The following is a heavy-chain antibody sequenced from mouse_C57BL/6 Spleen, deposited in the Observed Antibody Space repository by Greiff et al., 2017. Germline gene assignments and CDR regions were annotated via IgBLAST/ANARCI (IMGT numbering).Heavy chain of an antibody. Sequence: VKLMESGAELVKPGASVKLSCKASGYTFTTYPIEWMKQNHGKSLEWIGNFHPYNDDTKYNEKFKGKATLTVEKSSSTVYLELSRLTSDDSAVYYCARGTAQGAMDYWGQGTSVTVSS. CDR3: ARGTAQGAMDY. CDR1: GYTFTTYP. V-gene: IGHV1-47*01. CDR2: FHPYNDDT. D-gene: IGHD3-2*02. J-gene: IGHJ4*01.